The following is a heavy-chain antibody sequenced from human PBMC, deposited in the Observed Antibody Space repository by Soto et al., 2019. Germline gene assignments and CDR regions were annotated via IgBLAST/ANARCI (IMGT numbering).Heavy chain of an antibody. CDR1: GGSINSGGYS. CDR3: ATSDNDSSGYYGGFDY. Sequence: QVQLQESGPGLVKPSQTLSLTCTISGGSINSGGYSWSWIRQHPGKGLEWIGYISYSGRNYYNPSLKSRVTISVDTAKNQLSLKLSSVTAADTAVYYCATSDNDSSGYYGGFDYWGQGTLVTVSS. J-gene: IGHJ4*02. D-gene: IGHD3-22*01. V-gene: IGHV4-31*03. CDR2: ISYSGRN.